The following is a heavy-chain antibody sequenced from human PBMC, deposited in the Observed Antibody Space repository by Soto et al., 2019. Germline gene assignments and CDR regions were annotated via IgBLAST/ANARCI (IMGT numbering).Heavy chain of an antibody. J-gene: IGHJ4*02. Sequence: ASLKVSCKASGYTFTSYGISWVRQAPGQGLEWMGWISAYNGNTNYAQKLQGRVTMTTDTSTSTAYMELRSLRSDDTAVYYCARVKSWAVVAATWIGWFDPINKNWGQGTLVTVSS. CDR3: ARVKSWAVVAATWIGWFDPINKN. V-gene: IGHV1-18*01. CDR2: ISAYNGNT. CDR1: GYTFTSYG. D-gene: IGHD2-15*01.